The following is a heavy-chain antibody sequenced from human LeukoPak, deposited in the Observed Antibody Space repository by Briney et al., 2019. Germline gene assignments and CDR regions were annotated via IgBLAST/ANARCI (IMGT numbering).Heavy chain of an antibody. CDR3: TRRAAADTFYFDY. V-gene: IGHV3-64*01. Sequence: GGSLRLSCAASGFTFSSYAMHWVRQAPEKGLEYVAAISYNGGSTYYANSMKGRFTVSRDNSKNTLYLQMGSLRAEDMAVYYCTRRAAADTFYFDYWGQGILVTVSS. CDR2: ISYNGGST. CDR1: GFTFSSYA. J-gene: IGHJ4*02. D-gene: IGHD6-13*01.